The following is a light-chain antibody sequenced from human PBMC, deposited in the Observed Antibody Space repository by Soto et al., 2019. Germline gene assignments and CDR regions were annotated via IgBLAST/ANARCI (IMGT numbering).Light chain of an antibody. CDR2: DVS. V-gene: IGLV2-14*03. CDR1: SSDVGAYTY. Sequence: QSALTQPASVSGSPGQSITISCSGTSSDVGAYTYVSWYQVHPGEPPKLVIYDVSKRPSGVSNRFSGSKSGNTASLTISGLQAEDEGDYYCSSYRSTSTLGVFGTGTKLPS. CDR3: SSYRSTSTLGV. J-gene: IGLJ1*01.